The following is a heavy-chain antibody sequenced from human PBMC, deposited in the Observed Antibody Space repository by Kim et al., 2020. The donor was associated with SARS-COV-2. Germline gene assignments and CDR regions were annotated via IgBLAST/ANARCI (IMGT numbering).Heavy chain of an antibody. CDR1: GYTFTSYG. CDR2: ISAYNGNT. J-gene: IGHJ3*02. D-gene: IGHD3-22*01. V-gene: IGHV1-18*01. Sequence: ASVKVSCKASGYTFTSYGISWVRQAPGQGLEWMGWISAYNGNTNYAQKLQGRVTMTTDTSTSTAYMELRSLRSDDTAVYYCARRAYYYDSSGYYFDPVSHKKDAFDIWGQGTMVTVSS. CDR3: ARRAYYYDSSGYYFDPVSHKKDAFDI.